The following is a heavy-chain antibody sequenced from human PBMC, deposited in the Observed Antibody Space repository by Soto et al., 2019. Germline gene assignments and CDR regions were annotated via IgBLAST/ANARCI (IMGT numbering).Heavy chain of an antibody. V-gene: IGHV3-23*01. D-gene: IGHD2-2*02. J-gene: IGHJ6*03. CDR1: GFTFSSYA. Sequence: PGGSLRLSCAASGFTFSSYAMSWVRQAPGKGLEWVSAISGSGGSTYYADSVKGRFTISRDNSKNTLYLQMNSLRAEDTAVYYCAKGYCSSTSCYISYYYMDVWGKGTTVTVSS. CDR3: AKGYCSSTSCYISYYYMDV. CDR2: ISGSGGST.